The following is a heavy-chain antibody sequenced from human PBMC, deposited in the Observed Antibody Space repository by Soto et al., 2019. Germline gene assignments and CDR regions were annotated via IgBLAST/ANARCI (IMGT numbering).Heavy chain of an antibody. V-gene: IGHV4-34*01. CDR2: INHSGST. CDR1: GGPFSGYY. D-gene: IGHD6-13*01. Sequence: SETLSLTCAVYGGPFSGYYWSWIRQPPGKGLEWIGEINHSGSTNYNPSLKSRVTISVDTSKNQFSLKLSSVTAADTAVYYCARIGSAAGTDNYYYYYGMDVWGQGTTVTVSS. CDR3: ARIGSAAGTDNYYYYYGMDV. J-gene: IGHJ6*02.